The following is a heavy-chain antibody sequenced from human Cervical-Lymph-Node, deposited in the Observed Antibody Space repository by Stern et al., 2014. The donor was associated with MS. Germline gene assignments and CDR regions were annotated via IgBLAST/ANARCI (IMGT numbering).Heavy chain of an antibody. J-gene: IGHJ4*02. CDR3: ARDRGIVATTTGDY. V-gene: IGHV1-18*01. CDR1: GFTFTNYG. Sequence: VQLVESGAEVKKPGASVKVSCKSSGFTFTNYGFSWVRQAPGQGLEWMGWISGHNGNKDFAQKFQGRVALTSDTSTSTVYMELGSLTSDDTAVYYWARDRGIVATTTGDYWGQGTLVTVSS. D-gene: IGHD1-26*01. CDR2: ISGHNGNK.